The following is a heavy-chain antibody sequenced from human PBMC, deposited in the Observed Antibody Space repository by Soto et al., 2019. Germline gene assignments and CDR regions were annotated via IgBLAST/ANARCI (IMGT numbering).Heavy chain of an antibody. CDR1: GFTFSRYG. D-gene: IGHD6-13*01. J-gene: IGHJ4*02. V-gene: IGHV3-30*18. CDR3: PKPREPSSAGYYFDY. Sequence: GGSLRLSCAASGFTFSRYGMHWVRQAPGKGLEWVAVVSFDGSDKYYADSVKGRFTISRDKSKNTLFLQMNSLRVEDTAVYFSPKPREPSSAGYYFDYWGQGTLVTVSS. CDR2: VSFDGSDK.